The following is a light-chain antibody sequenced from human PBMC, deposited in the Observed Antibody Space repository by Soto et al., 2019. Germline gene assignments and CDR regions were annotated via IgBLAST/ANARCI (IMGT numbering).Light chain of an antibody. CDR1: SSDVGSYNL. J-gene: IGLJ3*02. V-gene: IGLV2-23*01. Sequence: QSVLTQPASVSGSPGQSITISCTGTSSDVGSYNLVSWYQQHPGKAPKLMIYEGSKRPSGVSNRFSGSKSGNTASLTISGLQAEVEADYYCCSYAGSSTPNWVFGGGTKLTVL. CDR2: EGS. CDR3: CSYAGSSTPNWV.